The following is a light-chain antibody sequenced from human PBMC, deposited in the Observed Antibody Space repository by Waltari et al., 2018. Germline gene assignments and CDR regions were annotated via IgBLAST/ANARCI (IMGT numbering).Light chain of an antibody. J-gene: IGLJ3*02. CDR2: DDD. V-gene: IGLV2-23*01. Sequence: QSALTQPASVSGSPGQSITSSCTGTSSDVGNYNLVSWYQQYPGKAPNVMIYDDDRRPSGVCDRFSGSKSGNAASLTISGVQAEDEADYYCCSYAGSYTWVFGRGTKLTVL. CDR1: SSDVGNYNL. CDR3: CSYAGSYTWV.